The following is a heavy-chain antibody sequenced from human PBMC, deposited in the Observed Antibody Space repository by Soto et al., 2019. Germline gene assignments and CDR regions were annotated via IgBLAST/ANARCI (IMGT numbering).Heavy chain of an antibody. Sequence: QVQLVQSGAEVKKPGSSVKVSCKASGGTFSSYAISWVRQAPGQGLEWMGGIIPTFGTANYAQKFQGRVTITADESTSTAYMELSSLRSEDTAVYYCARGYSSSWYTPYTFSPFDYWGQGTLVTVSS. V-gene: IGHV1-69*01. D-gene: IGHD6-13*01. J-gene: IGHJ4*02. CDR2: IIPTFGTA. CDR3: ARGYSSSWYTPYTFSPFDY. CDR1: GGTFSSYA.